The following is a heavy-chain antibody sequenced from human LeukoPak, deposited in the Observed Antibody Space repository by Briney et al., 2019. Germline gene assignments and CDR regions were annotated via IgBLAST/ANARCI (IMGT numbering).Heavy chain of an antibody. CDR3: ARESYSNYGPWHFDY. J-gene: IGHJ4*02. V-gene: IGHV4-59*12. D-gene: IGHD4-11*01. CDR1: GGSISSYY. CDR2: IYYSGST. Sequence: SETLSLTCTVSGGSISSYYWSWIRQPPGKGLEWIGYIYYSGSTNYNPSLKSRVTISVDTSKNQFSLKLSSVTAADTAVYYCARESYSNYGPWHFDYWGQGTLVTVSS.